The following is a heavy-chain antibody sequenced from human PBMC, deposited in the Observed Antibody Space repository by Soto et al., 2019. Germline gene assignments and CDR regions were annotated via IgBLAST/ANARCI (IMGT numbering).Heavy chain of an antibody. CDR2: IWYDGSNK. J-gene: IGHJ6*02. CDR1: GFTFSTYG. V-gene: IGHV3-33*01. D-gene: IGHD2-2*02. CDR3: AREYISVVPAAIAYYYYGMDV. Sequence: QVQLVESGGGVVQPGRSLRLSCAASGFTFSTYGMHWVRQAPGKGLEWVAVIWYDGSNKYYVASVKGRFSISRYNYKNTVYLHMNSLRDAHTAVYFCAREYISVVPAAIAYYYYGMDVWGQGTTVTVSS.